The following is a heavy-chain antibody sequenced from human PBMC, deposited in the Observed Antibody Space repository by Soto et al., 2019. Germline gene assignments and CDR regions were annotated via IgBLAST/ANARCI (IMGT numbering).Heavy chain of an antibody. V-gene: IGHV4-39*01. CDR2: IYYSGST. J-gene: IGHJ6*02. CDR3: ARSLQTYAGMLDLALHLLYYYYYGMDV. CDR1: GGSISSSSYY. D-gene: IGHD2-8*01. Sequence: QLQLQESGPGLVKPSETLSLTCTVSGGSISSSSYYWGWIRQPPGKGLEWIGSIYYSGSTYYNPSLTSRVTIPVDASKNQFSLKLSSVPAADTAVYYCARSLQTYAGMLDLALHLLYYYYYGMDVWGQGTTVTVSS.